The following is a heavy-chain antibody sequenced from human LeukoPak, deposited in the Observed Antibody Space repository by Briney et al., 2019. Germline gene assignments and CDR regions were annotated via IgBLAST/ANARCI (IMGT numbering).Heavy chain of an antibody. D-gene: IGHD2-2*02. CDR2: INHSGST. V-gene: IGHV4-34*01. CDR1: GGSFSGYY. J-gene: IGHJ4*02. Sequence: SETLSLTYAVYGGSFSGYYWSWIRQPPGKGLEWIGEINHSGSTNYNPSLKSRVTISVDTSKNQFSLKLSSVTAADTAVHYCARALGYCSSTSCYIDYWGQGTLVTVSS. CDR3: ARALGYCSSTSCYIDY.